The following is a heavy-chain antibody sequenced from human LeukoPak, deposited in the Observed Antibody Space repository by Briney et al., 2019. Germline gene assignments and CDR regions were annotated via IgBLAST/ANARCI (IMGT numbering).Heavy chain of an antibody. Sequence: PGGSLRLSCAASGFTFSDYWLGWVRQAPGKGLEWVANMNRDGSEKNYVDSMKGRITISRDNAKNSLYLQMNSLRVEDTAVYYCARDGGIIRFGGQDVWGQGTTVTVS. CDR1: GFTFSDYW. D-gene: IGHD3-16*01. CDR2: MNRDGSEK. J-gene: IGHJ6*02. CDR3: ARDGGIIRFGGQDV. V-gene: IGHV3-7*01.